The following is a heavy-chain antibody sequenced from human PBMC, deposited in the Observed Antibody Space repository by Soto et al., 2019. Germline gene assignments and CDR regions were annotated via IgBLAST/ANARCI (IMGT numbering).Heavy chain of an antibody. D-gene: IGHD3-10*01. J-gene: IGHJ4*02. CDR2: MSPSSGDT. V-gene: IGHV1-8*01. CDR1: GYTFATYD. CDR3: ARGVDAGVDY. Sequence: QVQLVQSGAEVKEPGASVKVSCRASGYTFATYDINWLRQAAGQGLEWMGWMSPSSGDTGYAQKFQGRVTMTRDTSINTAYVELSSLRSEDTALYYCARGVDAGVDYWGQGTLVTVSS.